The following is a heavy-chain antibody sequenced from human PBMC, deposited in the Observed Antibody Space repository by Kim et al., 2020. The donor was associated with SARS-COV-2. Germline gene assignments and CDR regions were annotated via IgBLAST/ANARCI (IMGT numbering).Heavy chain of an antibody. J-gene: IGHJ4*02. CDR3: ARSPQSWVVVTHFDY. Sequence: SVTLSLTCTVSGGSISSGGYYWSWIRQHPGKGLEWIGYIYYSGSTYYNPSLKSRVTISVDTSKNQFSLKLSSVTAADTAVYYCARSPQSWVVVTHFDYWGQGTLVTVSS. D-gene: IGHD3-22*01. V-gene: IGHV4-31*03. CDR2: IYYSGST. CDR1: GGSISSGGYY.